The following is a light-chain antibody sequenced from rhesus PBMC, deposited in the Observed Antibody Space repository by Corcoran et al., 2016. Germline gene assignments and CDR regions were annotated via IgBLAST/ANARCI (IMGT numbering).Light chain of an antibody. J-gene: IGKJ1*01. CDR2: LVS. CDR3: MQTLRSPRT. V-gene: IGKV2-82*01. Sequence: DIVMTQTPLSLPVTLGEPASISCRSSQSLVYSDGKTYLDWYLQKPGQFPPLLMYLVSKRASGVPDKFSGTGSGTGFTLKISMVEAEDVGVYYCMQTLRSPRTFGQGTKVEIK. CDR1: QSLVYSDGKTY.